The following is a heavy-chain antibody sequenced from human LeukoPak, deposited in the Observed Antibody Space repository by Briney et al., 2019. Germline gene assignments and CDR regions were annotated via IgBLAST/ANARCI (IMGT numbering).Heavy chain of an antibody. V-gene: IGHV3-23*01. Sequence: PGGSETLSCAASGFTFSTYAMTWVRQAPGKGLEWVSTIDSVRNTHYADSVKGRFTISRDNSKNTVHLQMNSLRAEDTAVYYCAKRLSASDWFQVDYWGRGTLVIV. J-gene: IGHJ4*02. CDR3: AKRLSASDWFQVDY. CDR1: GFTFSTYA. CDR2: IDSVRNT. D-gene: IGHD3-9*01.